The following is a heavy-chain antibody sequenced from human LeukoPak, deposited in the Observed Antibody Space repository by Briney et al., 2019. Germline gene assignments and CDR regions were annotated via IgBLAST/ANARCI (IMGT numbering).Heavy chain of an antibody. CDR2: IYYSGST. CDR3: ARVGVGATRYYYYMDV. D-gene: IGHD1-26*01. V-gene: IGHV4-59*12. J-gene: IGHJ6*03. CDR1: GGSISSYY. Sequence: SETLSLTCTVSGGSISSYYWSWIRQPPGKGLEWIGYIYYSGSTNYNPSLKSRVTISVDTSKNQFSLKLSSVTAADTAVYYCARVGVGATRYYYYMDVWGKGTTVTVSS.